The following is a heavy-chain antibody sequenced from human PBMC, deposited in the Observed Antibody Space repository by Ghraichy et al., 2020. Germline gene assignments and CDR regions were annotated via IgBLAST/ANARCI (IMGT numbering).Heavy chain of an antibody. Sequence: GESLNISCAASGFTFSSYAMSWVRQAPGKGLEWVSAISGSGGSTYYADSVKGRFTISRDNSKNTLYLQMNSLRAEDTAVYYCAKDLLLCSSTSCFDYYYGMDVWGQGTTVTVSS. CDR2: ISGSGGST. J-gene: IGHJ6*02. V-gene: IGHV3-23*01. CDR1: GFTFSSYA. D-gene: IGHD2-2*01. CDR3: AKDLLLCSSTSCFDYYYGMDV.